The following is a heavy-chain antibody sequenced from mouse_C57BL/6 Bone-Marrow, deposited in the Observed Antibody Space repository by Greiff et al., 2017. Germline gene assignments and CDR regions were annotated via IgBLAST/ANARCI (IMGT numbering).Heavy chain of an antibody. D-gene: IGHD1-1*01. CDR3: ARCYGSSEDY. CDR2: IHPNSGST. CDR1: GYTFTSYW. Sequence: QVQLKQSGAELVKPGASVKLSCKASGYTFTSYWMHWVKQRPGQGLEWIGMIHPNSGSTNYNEKFKSKATLTVDKSSSTAYMQLSSLTSEDSAVYYCARCYGSSEDYWGQGTTLTVSS. J-gene: IGHJ2*01. V-gene: IGHV1-64*01.